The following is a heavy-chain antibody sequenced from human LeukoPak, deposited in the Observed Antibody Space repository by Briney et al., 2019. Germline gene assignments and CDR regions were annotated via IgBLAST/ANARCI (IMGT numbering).Heavy chain of an antibody. D-gene: IGHD5-24*01. CDR1: GFTFSSYA. CDR3: ATRGRWLQLLYYFDY. J-gene: IGHJ4*02. Sequence: GGSLRLSCAASGFTFSSYAMSWVRQAPEKGLEWVSAISGSGGSTYYADSVKGRFTISRDNSKNTLYLQMNSLRAEDTAVYYCATRGRWLQLLYYFDYWGQGTLVTVSS. CDR2: ISGSGGST. V-gene: IGHV3-23*01.